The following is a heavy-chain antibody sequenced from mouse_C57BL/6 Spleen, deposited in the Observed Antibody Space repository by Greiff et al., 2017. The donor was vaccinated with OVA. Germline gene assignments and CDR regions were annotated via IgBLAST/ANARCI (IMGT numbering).Heavy chain of an antibody. CDR1: GFSFNTYA. CDR2: IRSKSNNYAT. V-gene: IGHV10-1*01. J-gene: IGHJ4*01. Sequence: EVKLMESGGGLVQPKGSLKLSCAASGFSFNTYAMNWVRHAPGSGLEWVARIRSKSNNYATYYADSVKDRFTISRDDSESMLYLQMNNLKTEDTAMYYCVRYSTGTRGAMDYWGQGTSVTVSS. D-gene: IGHD4-1*02. CDR3: VRYSTGTRGAMDY.